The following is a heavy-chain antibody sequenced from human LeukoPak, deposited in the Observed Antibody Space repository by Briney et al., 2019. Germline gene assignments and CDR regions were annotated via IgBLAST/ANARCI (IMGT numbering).Heavy chain of an antibody. V-gene: IGHV1-2*02. CDR2: INPNSGGT. CDR1: GYTFTDYY. J-gene: IGHJ5*02. Sequence: ASVKVSCKASGYTFTDYYILWVRQAPGQGLEWMGWINPNSGGTNYAQKFQGRVTMTRDTSISTAYMELSRLRSDDTAVYYCVRDSSSWYLWFDPWGQGTLVTVSS. CDR3: VRDSSSWYLWFDP. D-gene: IGHD6-13*01.